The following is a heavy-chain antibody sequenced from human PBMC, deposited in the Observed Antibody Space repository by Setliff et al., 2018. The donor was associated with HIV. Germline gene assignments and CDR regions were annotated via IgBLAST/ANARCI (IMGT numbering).Heavy chain of an antibody. D-gene: IGHD2-21*02. Sequence: ASVKVSCKASGYTFTNYAIHWVRQAPGQRLEWMGWINPGNGNTKYSQKFQGRVTITRDTSATTAYMELSSLRSEDTAIFYCAREPIGGDDAFDVWSQGTMVTVS. CDR3: AREPIGGDDAFDV. CDR2: INPGNGNT. CDR1: GYTFTNYA. V-gene: IGHV1-3*01. J-gene: IGHJ3*01.